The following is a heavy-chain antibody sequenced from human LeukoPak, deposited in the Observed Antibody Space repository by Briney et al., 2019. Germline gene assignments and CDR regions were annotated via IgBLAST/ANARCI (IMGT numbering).Heavy chain of an antibody. CDR3: AKDSSPFIAAGGLY. J-gene: IGHJ4*02. CDR2: TSSSGDST. V-gene: IGHV3-23*01. Sequence: GGSLRLSCAASGFPFSNYAMSWLRQAPGKGLEWVSATSSSGDSTYYADSVKDRFTVSRDNSKNTLYLQMNSLRAEDTAVYYCAKDSSPFIAAGGLYWGQGTLVTVSS. CDR1: GFPFSNYA. D-gene: IGHD6-13*01.